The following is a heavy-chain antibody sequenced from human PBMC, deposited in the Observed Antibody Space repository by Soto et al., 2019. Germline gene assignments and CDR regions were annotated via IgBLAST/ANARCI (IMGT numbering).Heavy chain of an antibody. Sequence: PSETLSLTCTVSGVSISSYYWSWIRQPAGKGLEWIGRIYNRGSTNYIPSLKSRLTISMDTSKNQLSQRLTSVTAADTAVYYCARDIVGTPGYWGQGALVTVSS. CDR1: GVSISSYY. V-gene: IGHV4-4*07. CDR3: ARDIVGTPGY. CDR2: IYNRGST. J-gene: IGHJ4*02. D-gene: IGHD5-12*01.